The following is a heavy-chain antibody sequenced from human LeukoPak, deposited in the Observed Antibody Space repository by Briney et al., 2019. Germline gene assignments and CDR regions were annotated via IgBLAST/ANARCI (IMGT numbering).Heavy chain of an antibody. CDR2: ISAYNGDT. Sequence: ASVKVSCKASGYRFSSFGINWMRQAPGQGLEWMGWISAYNGDTNYAQKFQGRVTMTTDTSTSTAYMDLRSLRSDDTALYYCTRGGASSGYDYWGQGTLVTVSS. CDR3: TRGGASSGYDY. CDR1: GYRFSSFG. J-gene: IGHJ4*02. D-gene: IGHD6-19*01. V-gene: IGHV1-18*01.